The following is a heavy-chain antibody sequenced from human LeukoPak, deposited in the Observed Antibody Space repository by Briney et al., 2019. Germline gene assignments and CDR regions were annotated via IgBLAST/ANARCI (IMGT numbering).Heavy chain of an antibody. D-gene: IGHD3-22*01. V-gene: IGHV3-23*01. Sequence: GGSLRLSCAASGFTFSGYGMSWVRQAPGKGLKWVSAISGSGGSTYYADSVKGRFTISRDNSKNTLYLQMNSLRAEDTAVYYCAREVGSSGYFSWGQGTLVTVSS. CDR1: GFTFSGYG. CDR2: ISGSGGST. CDR3: AREVGSSGYFS. J-gene: IGHJ4*02.